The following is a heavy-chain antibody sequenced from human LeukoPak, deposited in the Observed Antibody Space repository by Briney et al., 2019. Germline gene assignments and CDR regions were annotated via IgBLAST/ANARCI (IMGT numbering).Heavy chain of an antibody. CDR1: GFTFSSYS. D-gene: IGHD5-24*01. V-gene: IGHV3-21*01. CDR3: ARGGRWLQLDY. CDR2: ISSSSSYI. J-gene: IGHJ4*02. Sequence: GGSLSLSCAASGFTFSSYSMNWVRQAPGKGLEWVSSISSSSSYIYYADSVKGRFTISRDNAKNPLYLQMNSLRAEDTAVYYCARGGRWLQLDYWGQGTLVTVSS.